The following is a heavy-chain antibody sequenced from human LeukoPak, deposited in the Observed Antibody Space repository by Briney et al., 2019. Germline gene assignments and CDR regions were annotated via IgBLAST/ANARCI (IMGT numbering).Heavy chain of an antibody. V-gene: IGHV1-2*06. Sequence: ASVKVSCKASGYTFTGYYMHWVRQAPGQGLEWMGRINPNSGGTNYAQKFQGRVTMTRDTSISTAYMELSSLRSEDTAVYYCARDRGVSGWRHRGFDYWGQGTLVTVSS. CDR2: INPNSGGT. CDR1: GYTFTGYY. D-gene: IGHD6-19*01. CDR3: ARDRGVSGWRHRGFDY. J-gene: IGHJ4*02.